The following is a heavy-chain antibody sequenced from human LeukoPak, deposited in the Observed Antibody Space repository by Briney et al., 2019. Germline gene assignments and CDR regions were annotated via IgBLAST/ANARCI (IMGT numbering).Heavy chain of an antibody. J-gene: IGHJ6*02. CDR1: GFTFSSYA. CDR3: ARQGYCSGGSCYRGNYYYGMDV. V-gene: IGHV3-23*01. D-gene: IGHD2-15*01. Sequence: PGGSLRLSCAASGFTFSSYAMSWVRQAPGKGLEWVSAISGSGGSTYYADSVKGRFTISRDNSKNTLYLQMNSLRAEDTAVYYCARQGYCSGGSCYRGNYYYGMDVWGQGTTVTVSS. CDR2: ISGSGGST.